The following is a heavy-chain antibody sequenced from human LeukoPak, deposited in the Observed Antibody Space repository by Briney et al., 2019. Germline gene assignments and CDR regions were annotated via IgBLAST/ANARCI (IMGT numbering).Heavy chain of an antibody. Sequence: GGSLRLSCAASGFIFNKAWMNWVRQAPGKGPEWVGRIKSNNDGGTTDYASPVEGRFIIPRDDSKNTIYLQMNRLIIDDTAIYYCTPVMVEDRGFWGQGTLVTVSS. CDR2: IKSNNDGGTT. V-gene: IGHV3-15*01. CDR3: TPVMVEDRGF. J-gene: IGHJ4*02. CDR1: GFIFNKAW. D-gene: IGHD2-21*01.